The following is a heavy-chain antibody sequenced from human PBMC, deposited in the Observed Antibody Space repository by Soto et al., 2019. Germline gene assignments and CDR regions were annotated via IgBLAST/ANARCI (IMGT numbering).Heavy chain of an antibody. J-gene: IGHJ4*02. CDR3: ARGVYSYGFGY. CDR2: IYYSGST. CDR1: GGSISSYY. V-gene: IGHV4-59*01. Sequence: QVQLQESGPGLVKSSETLSLTCTVSGGSISSYYWSWIRQPPGKGLEWIGYIYYSGSTNYNPSLKSRVTISVDTSKNQFSLKLSSVTAADTAVYYCARGVYSYGFGYWGQGTLVTVSS. D-gene: IGHD5-18*01.